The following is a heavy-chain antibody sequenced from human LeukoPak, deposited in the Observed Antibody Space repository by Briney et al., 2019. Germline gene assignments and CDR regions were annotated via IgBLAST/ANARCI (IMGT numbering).Heavy chain of an antibody. CDR3: ARPGGPVDP. Sequence: SETLSLTCTVSGGSISSSIYYWAWIRQPPGKGPEWIGSINYGGTTYYHPSLKSRVTMSVDTSKNQFSLKLTSVTAADMAVYYCARPGGPVDPWGQGTLVTVSS. CDR1: GGSISSSIYY. V-gene: IGHV4-39*01. J-gene: IGHJ5*02. CDR2: INYGGTT. D-gene: IGHD3-10*01.